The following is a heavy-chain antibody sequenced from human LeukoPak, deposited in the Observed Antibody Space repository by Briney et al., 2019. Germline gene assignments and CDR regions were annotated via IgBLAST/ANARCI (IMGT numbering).Heavy chain of an antibody. D-gene: IGHD4-23*01. V-gene: IGHV3-7*01. J-gene: IGHJ3*01. CDR3: AGVRAGGNRAFDV. CDR1: GFTFSTYW. Sequence: GGSLRLSCSASGFTFSTYWMSWVRQAPGKGLEWVANMKRDGSEIYYVDSVKGRFTISRDNAKNSLYLQMNSLRAEDTAVYYCAGVRAGGNRAFDVWGQGTVVAVSS. CDR2: MKRDGSEI.